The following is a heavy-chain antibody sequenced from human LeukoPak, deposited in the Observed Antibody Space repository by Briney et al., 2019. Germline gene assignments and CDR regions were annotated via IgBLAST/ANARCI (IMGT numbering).Heavy chain of an antibody. Sequence: PSETLSPTCAVYGGSFSGYYWSWIRQPPGKGLEWIGEINHSGSTDYNPSLKSRVTISVDTSKNQFSLKLGSVTAADTAVYYCASREVDTAMVTFGSGFDYWGQGTLVTVSS. D-gene: IGHD5-18*01. CDR1: GGSFSGYY. CDR3: ASREVDTAMVTFGSGFDY. CDR2: INHSGST. J-gene: IGHJ4*02. V-gene: IGHV4-34*01.